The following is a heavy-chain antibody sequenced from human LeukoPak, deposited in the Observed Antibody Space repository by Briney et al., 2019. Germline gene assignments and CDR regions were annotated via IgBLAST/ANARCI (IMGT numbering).Heavy chain of an antibody. CDR2: ISSSSSYI. Sequence: GGSLRLSCAASGFTFSTYSMNWVRQAPGKGLEWVSSISSSSSYIYYADSVKGRFTISRDNAKNSLFLQMNSLRAEDTAVYYCARGPSGYHNTGGQGTLVTVSS. V-gene: IGHV3-21*01. D-gene: IGHD5-12*01. J-gene: IGHJ4*02. CDR1: GFTFSTYS. CDR3: ARGPSGYHNT.